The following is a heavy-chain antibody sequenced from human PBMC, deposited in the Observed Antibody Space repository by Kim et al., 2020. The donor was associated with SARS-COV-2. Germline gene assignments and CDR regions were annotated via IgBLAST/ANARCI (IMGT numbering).Heavy chain of an antibody. Sequence: SETLSLTCAVSGGSISSSNWWSWVRQPPGKGLEWIGEIYHSGSTNYNPSLKSRVTISVDKSKNQFSLKLSSVTAADTAVYYCAREWAPDYGGNSRWFDPWGQGTLVTVSS. CDR1: GGSISSSNW. CDR2: IYHSGST. CDR3: AREWAPDYGGNSRWFDP. J-gene: IGHJ5*02. D-gene: IGHD4-17*01. V-gene: IGHV4-4*02.